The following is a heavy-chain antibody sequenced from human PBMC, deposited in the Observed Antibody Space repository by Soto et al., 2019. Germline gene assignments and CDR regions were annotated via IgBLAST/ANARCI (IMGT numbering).Heavy chain of an antibody. Sequence: SQTLSLTCAISGDSVSSNSAAWNWIRQSPSRGLEWLERTYYRSKWYYDYAVSVKSRISFNSDTSRNQFSLQLNSVTPEDTAVYYCARVPLHSRSPNFDFWGQGTLVTVSS. V-gene: IGHV6-1*01. CDR2: TYYRSKWYY. CDR3: ARVPLHSRSPNFDF. J-gene: IGHJ4*02. CDR1: GDSVSSNSAA. D-gene: IGHD6-6*01.